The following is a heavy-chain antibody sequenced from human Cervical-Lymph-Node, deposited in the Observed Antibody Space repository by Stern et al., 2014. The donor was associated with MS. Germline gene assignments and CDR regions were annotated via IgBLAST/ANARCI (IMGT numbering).Heavy chain of an antibody. CDR1: GISLNNAG. V-gene: IGHV3-30*03. D-gene: IGHD4-17*01. CDR3: ATPATVTVGIMDV. CDR2: MSFVGGNK. Sequence: QVQLVESGGGVVQPGRSLTLSCAVSGISLNNAGMHWVRQAPGKGLEWVAVMSFVGGNKKYGDSVKGRFSSSRDMANNTLFLQMNSLRPEDTAVYYCATPATVTVGIMDVWGQGTTVTVSS. J-gene: IGHJ6*02.